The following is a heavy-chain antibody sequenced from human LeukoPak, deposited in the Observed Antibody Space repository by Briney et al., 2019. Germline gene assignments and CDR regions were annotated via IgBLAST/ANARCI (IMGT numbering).Heavy chain of an antibody. D-gene: IGHD4-23*01. CDR1: GFTFSSYG. J-gene: IGHJ6*03. CDR3: AREATVVTYYYYYYMDV. Sequence: GRSLRLSCAASGFTFSSYGMHWVRQAPGKGLEWVAVIWYDGSNKYYADSVKGRFTISRDNSKNTLYLQMNSLRAEDTAVYYCAREATVVTYYYYYYMDVWGKGTTVTVSS. CDR2: IWYDGSNK. V-gene: IGHV3-33*01.